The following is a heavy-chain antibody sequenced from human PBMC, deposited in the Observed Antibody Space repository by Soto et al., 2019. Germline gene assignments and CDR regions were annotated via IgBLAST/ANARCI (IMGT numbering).Heavy chain of an antibody. CDR1: GFTFSSYA. Sequence: QVQLVESGGGVVQPGRSLRLSCAASGFTFSSYAMHWVRQAPGKGLEWVAVISYDGSNKYYADCVKGRFTISRDNSKNTLYLQMNSLRAEDSAVYCCARVPTVVTTAYYFDYWGQGTLVTVSS. D-gene: IGHD4-17*01. J-gene: IGHJ4*02. V-gene: IGHV3-30-3*01. CDR3: ARVPTVVTTAYYFDY. CDR2: ISYDGSNK.